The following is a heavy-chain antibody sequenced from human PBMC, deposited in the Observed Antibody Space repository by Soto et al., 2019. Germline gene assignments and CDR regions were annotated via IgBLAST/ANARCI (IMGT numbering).Heavy chain of an antibody. J-gene: IGHJ5*02. V-gene: IGHV3-7*01. CDR1: GLTFTTYW. Sequence: EVQLVESGGGLVQPGGSLRLPCVASGLTFTTYWMTWVRQAPGKGLEWVANIKQDGSEKYYVDSVKGRFTISRDDAENSLYLQMNNLRAEDTAVYYCTRNRAKCDTWGQGTPVTVSS. D-gene: IGHD1-26*01. CDR2: IKQDGSEK. CDR3: TRNRAKCDT.